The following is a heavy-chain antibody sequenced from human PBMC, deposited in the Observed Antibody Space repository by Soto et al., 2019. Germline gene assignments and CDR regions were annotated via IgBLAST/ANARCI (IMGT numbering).Heavy chain of an antibody. CDR2: IFYTGGT. CDR1: GGSISSGTYY. J-gene: IGHJ4*02. D-gene: IGHD4-4*01. CDR3: ARADLTTMLTTWFDY. Sequence: SETLSLTCTVSGGSISSGTYYWGWIRQPPGKGLEWIGYIFYTGGTYYNPSLNSRTTISIDTSKNQFSLKLSSVTAADTAVYYCARADLTTMLTTWFDYWGQGALVTVSS. V-gene: IGHV4-31*03.